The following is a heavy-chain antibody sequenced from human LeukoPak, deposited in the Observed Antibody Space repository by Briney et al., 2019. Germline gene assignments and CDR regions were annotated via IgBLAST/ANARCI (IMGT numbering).Heavy chain of an antibody. J-gene: IGHJ1*01. Sequence: PSETLSLTCAVYGGSFSGYYWSWIRQPPGKGLEWIGEINHSGSTNYNPSLKSRVTISVDTSKNQFSLKLSSVTAADTAVYYCARGARAYGGYFFKDWGQGTLVTVSS. CDR3: ARGARAYGGYFFKD. D-gene: IGHD5-12*01. V-gene: IGHV4-34*01. CDR1: GGSFSGYY. CDR2: INHSGST.